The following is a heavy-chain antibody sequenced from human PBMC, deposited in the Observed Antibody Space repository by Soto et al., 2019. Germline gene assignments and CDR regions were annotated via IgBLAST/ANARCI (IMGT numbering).Heavy chain of an antibody. CDR2: ISSNGGST. D-gene: IGHD2-2*01. J-gene: IGHJ4*02. CDR3: ASLKGYCSSTSCHDY. V-gene: IGHV3-64*01. Sequence: GGSLRLSCAASGFTFSSYAMHWVRQAPGKGLEYVSAISSNGGSTYYANSVKGRFTISRDNSKNTLYLQMGSLRAEDVAVYYCASLKGYCSSTSCHDYWGQGTLVTVSS. CDR1: GFTFSSYA.